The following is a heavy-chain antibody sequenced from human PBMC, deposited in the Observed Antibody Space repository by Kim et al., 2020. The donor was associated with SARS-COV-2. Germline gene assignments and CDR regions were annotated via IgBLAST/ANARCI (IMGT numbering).Heavy chain of an antibody. CDR1: GFTFSSYW. CDR2: IKQDGSEK. Sequence: GGSLRLSCAASGFTFSSYWMSWVRQAPGKGLEWVANIKQDGSEKYYVDSVKGRFTISRDNAKNSLYLQMNSLRAEDTAVYYCAREQFSSYTYYYYYYYMGVWGKGTTVTVSS. J-gene: IGHJ6*03. CDR3: AREQFSSYTYYYYYYYMGV. V-gene: IGHV3-7*01. D-gene: IGHD6-13*01.